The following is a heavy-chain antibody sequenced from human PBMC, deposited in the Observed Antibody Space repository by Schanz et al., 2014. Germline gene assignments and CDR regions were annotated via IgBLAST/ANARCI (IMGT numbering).Heavy chain of an antibody. CDR1: GFTVSSNH. J-gene: IGHJ4*01. Sequence: EGQLAESGGGLVQPGGSLRLSCAVSGFTVSSNHMSWVRQAPGKGLEWVSVIYSGFGAYYADSGKDRFTVSRDNAKNSLYLQRNSLTAEDTAVYYCAREQIMAAAGLVDYWGHGTLVTVSS. V-gene: IGHV3-66*01. CDR3: AREQIMAAAGLVDY. CDR2: IYSGFGA. D-gene: IGHD6-13*01.